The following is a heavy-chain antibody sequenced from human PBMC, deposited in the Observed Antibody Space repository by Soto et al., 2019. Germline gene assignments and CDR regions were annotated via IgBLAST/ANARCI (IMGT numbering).Heavy chain of an antibody. CDR2: ISGYNGNT. J-gene: IGHJ6*02. CDR3: AREGPAPYYYYGLDV. CDR1: GYSFTTYG. Sequence: QVQLVQSRGEVKKPGASVKVSCKTSGYSFTTYGISWVRQAPGQGLEWMGWISGYNGNTNYAQELKGILTMTTDTSTSTAYMELRSLTSDDTAVYYCAREGPAPYYYYGLDVWGQGSTVTVSS. V-gene: IGHV1-18*01.